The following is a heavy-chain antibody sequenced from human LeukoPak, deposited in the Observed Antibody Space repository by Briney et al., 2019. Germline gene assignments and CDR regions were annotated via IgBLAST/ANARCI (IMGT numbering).Heavy chain of an antibody. CDR1: GFTFSSYG. V-gene: IGHV3-30*18. Sequence: GGSLRLSCAASGFTFSSYGMHWVRQAPGKGLEWVAVISYDGSNKYYADSVKGRFTISRDNSKNTLYLQMNSLRAEDTAVYYCAKDLWFGELLEYYFDYWGQGTLVTVSS. CDR2: ISYDGSNK. D-gene: IGHD3-10*01. J-gene: IGHJ4*02. CDR3: AKDLWFGELLEYYFDY.